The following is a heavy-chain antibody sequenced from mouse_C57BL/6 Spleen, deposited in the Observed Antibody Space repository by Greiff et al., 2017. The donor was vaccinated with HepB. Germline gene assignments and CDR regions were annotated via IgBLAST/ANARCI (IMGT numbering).Heavy chain of an antibody. V-gene: IGHV1-81*01. J-gene: IGHJ3*01. D-gene: IGHD3-2*02. CDR2: IYPRSGNT. CDR3: ARGAQSTPGFAY. CDR1: GYTFTSYG. Sequence: QVQLQQSGAELARPGASVKLSCKASGYTFTSYGISWVKQRTGQGLEWIGEIYPRSGNTYYNEKFKGKATLTADKSSSTAYMELRSLTSEDSAVYFCARGAQSTPGFAYWGQGTLVTVSA.